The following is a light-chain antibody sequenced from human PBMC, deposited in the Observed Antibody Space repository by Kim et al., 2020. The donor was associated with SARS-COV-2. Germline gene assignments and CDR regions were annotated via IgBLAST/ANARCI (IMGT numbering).Light chain of an antibody. CDR3: YSATDNIRV. Sequence: SYELTQPSSVSVSPGQTAKITCSGDVLAKKYARWFQQKPGQAPVLLIYKDSERPSGIPERFSGSSSGTTVTLTISGALVEDDADYYCYSATDNIRVFGGGTQLTVL. CDR2: KDS. V-gene: IGLV3-27*01. J-gene: IGLJ3*02. CDR1: VLAKKY.